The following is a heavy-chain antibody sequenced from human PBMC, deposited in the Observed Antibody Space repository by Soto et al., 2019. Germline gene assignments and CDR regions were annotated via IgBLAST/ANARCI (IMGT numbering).Heavy chain of an antibody. D-gene: IGHD6-19*01. J-gene: IGHJ6*02. Sequence: QAQLEQSGGEVKKPGSSVKVSCKASRVAFSKFIVTWVRQAPGLGLEWAGGIIPILGTANYAQKFQGRVTITADESTSTSYMEVNNLRSEDTAVYYCAKVRYSSPMGYYYGMDVWGQGTTVAVSS. CDR1: RVAFSKFI. CDR2: IIPILGTA. CDR3: AKVRYSSPMGYYYGMDV. V-gene: IGHV1-69*01.